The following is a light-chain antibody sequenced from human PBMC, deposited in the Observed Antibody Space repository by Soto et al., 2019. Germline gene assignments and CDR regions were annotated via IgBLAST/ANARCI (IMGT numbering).Light chain of an antibody. V-gene: IGKV3D-15*01. CDR1: QSLRSRY. J-gene: IGKJ1*01. CDR2: GVS. CDR3: QHYNYWPPKT. Sequence: VLTQSPDTLSLSPGEGATLSCRASQSLRSRYLAWYQQKPGQAPRLLIYGVSTRATGIPDRFSGSGSGTDFTLTISSLQSEDFAVYYCQHYNYWPPKTFGQGTKVDIK.